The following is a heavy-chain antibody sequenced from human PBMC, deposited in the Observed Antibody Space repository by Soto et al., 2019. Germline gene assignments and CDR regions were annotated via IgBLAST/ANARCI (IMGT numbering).Heavy chain of an antibody. D-gene: IGHD6-19*01. V-gene: IGHV1-18*01. CDR1: GYTFTSYG. CDR2: ISAYNGNT. Sequence: GSVKVSCKASGYTFTSYGISWVRRAPGQGLEWMGWISAYNGNTNYAQKLQGRVTMTTDTSTSTAYMELRSLRSDDTAVYYCGREDSSGWYIDYWGQGTLVTVSS. J-gene: IGHJ4*02. CDR3: GREDSSGWYIDY.